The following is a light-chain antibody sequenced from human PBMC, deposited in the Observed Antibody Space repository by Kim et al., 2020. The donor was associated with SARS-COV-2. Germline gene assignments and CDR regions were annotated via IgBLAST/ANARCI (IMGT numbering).Light chain of an antibody. J-gene: IGLJ3*02. V-gene: IGLV1-44*01. CDR1: TSNIGRNN. Sequence: QSVLTQPPSTSGTPGQRVTISCSGSTSNIGRNNVNWYQQLPGTAPKLLIYYDNQRPSGVPDRFSGSKSGTSASLAISGLQAEDEADYYCATWDDGLRGRMFGVGTKVTVL. CDR3: ATWDDGLRGRM. CDR2: YDN.